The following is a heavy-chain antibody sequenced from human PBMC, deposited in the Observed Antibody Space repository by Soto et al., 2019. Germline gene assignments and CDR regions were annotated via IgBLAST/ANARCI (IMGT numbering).Heavy chain of an antibody. J-gene: IGHJ3*02. Sequence: EVQLVESGGDLVKPEGSLRLSCAASGFTFSNAWMSWVRQAPGKGLEWVGRIKSKTDGGTTDYAAPVNGRFPISRDDSKNTLYLQMNSLKTEDTAAYYCTTDNGQLVFGVDAFDIWGQGTMVTVSS. CDR2: IKSKTDGGTT. V-gene: IGHV3-15*01. CDR1: GFTFSNAW. CDR3: TTDNGQLVFGVDAFDI. D-gene: IGHD6-13*01.